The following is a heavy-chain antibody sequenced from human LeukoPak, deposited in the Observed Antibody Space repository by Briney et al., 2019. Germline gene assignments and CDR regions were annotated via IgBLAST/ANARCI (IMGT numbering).Heavy chain of an antibody. J-gene: IGHJ4*02. D-gene: IGHD3-9*01. V-gene: IGHV3-30*04. CDR2: ISYDGSGK. Sequence: PGGSLRLSCAASEFSFSSYAMHWVRQAPGKGLEWVALISYDGSGKFYADSVKGRFTISRDNSRNTLYLQMYSLRPEDTAVYYCARTHCTDIYYFDYWGQGTLVTVSS. CDR3: ARTHCTDIYYFDY. CDR1: EFSFSSYA.